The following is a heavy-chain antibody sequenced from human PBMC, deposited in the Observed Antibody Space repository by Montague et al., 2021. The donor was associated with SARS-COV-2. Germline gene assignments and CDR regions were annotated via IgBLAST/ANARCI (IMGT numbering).Heavy chain of an antibody. D-gene: IGHD6-13*01. V-gene: IGHV4-59*12. J-gene: IGHJ6*02. CDR2: IYYSGST. Sequence: SETLSLTCTVSGGSISSYYWSWIRQPPGKGLEWIGYIYYSGSTYYNPSLKSRVTISVDTSKNQFSLKLSSVTAADTAVYYCARVGRQQLVRLSGMDVWGQGTPVTVSS. CDR1: GGSISSYY. CDR3: ARVGRQQLVRLSGMDV.